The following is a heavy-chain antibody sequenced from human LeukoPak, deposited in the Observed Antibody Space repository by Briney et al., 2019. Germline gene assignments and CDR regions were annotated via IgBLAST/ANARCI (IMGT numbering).Heavy chain of an antibody. J-gene: IGHJ4*02. CDR1: GFTFSSYG. V-gene: IGHV3-30*18. CDR3: AKDQASSGWYYDY. CDR2: ISYDGSDK. Sequence: GGSLRLSCAGSGFTFSSYGTHWVRQAPGKGLEWVAVISYDGSDKYYADSVKGRFTISRDNSKNTLYLQMNTLRAEDTAVYYCAKDQASSGWYYDYWGQGTLVTVSS. D-gene: IGHD6-19*01.